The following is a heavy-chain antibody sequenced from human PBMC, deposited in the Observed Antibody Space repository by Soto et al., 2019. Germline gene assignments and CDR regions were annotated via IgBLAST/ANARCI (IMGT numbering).Heavy chain of an antibody. J-gene: IGHJ3*02. V-gene: IGHV4-59*01. D-gene: IGHD3-10*01. Sequence: SETLSLTCTFSCFSISSFYWSWIRQPPGKGLEWIGYIYYSGSTNYNPSLKSRVTISVDTSKNQFSLKLSSVTAADTAVYYCARVWGGAFDIWGQGTMVTVS. CDR1: CFSISSFY. CDR3: ARVWGGAFDI. CDR2: IYYSGST.